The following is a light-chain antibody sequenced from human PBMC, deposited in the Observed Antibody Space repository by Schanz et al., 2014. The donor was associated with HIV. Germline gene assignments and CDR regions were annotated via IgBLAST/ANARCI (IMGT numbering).Light chain of an antibody. V-gene: IGKV3-20*01. CDR2: DAS. CDR3: QQYGSSPRT. CDR1: QSVSSSY. Sequence: EIVLTQSPGTLSLSPGERATLSCRASQSVSSSYLAWYQQRPGQAPRLLIYDASSRATGIPDRFSGSGSGTDFTLTIIRLEPEDFAVYYCQQYGSSPRTFGQGTNVEVK. J-gene: IGKJ1*01.